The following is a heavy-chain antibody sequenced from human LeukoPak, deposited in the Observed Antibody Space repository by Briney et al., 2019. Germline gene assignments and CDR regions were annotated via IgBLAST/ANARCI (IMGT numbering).Heavy chain of an antibody. CDR3: ARGSRSGSYYPYYYYYYMDV. D-gene: IGHD1-26*01. Sequence: PSETLSLTCAVYGGSFSGYYWSWIRQPPGKGLEWIGEINHSGSTNYNPSLKSRVTISVDTSKNQFSLKLSSVTAADTAVYYCARGSRSGSYYPYYYYYYMDVWGKGTTVTISS. CDR2: INHSGST. J-gene: IGHJ6*03. V-gene: IGHV4-34*01. CDR1: GGSFSGYY.